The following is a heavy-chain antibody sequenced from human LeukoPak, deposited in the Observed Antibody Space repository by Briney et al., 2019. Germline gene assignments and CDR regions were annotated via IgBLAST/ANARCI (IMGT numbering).Heavy chain of an antibody. D-gene: IGHD3-22*01. J-gene: IGHJ5*02. CDR3: AKGQTQDYYDSSGYYGNPNWFDP. CDR1: GFAFSSYA. V-gene: IGHV3-23*01. Sequence: PGGSLRLSCAASGFAFSSYAMSWVRQAPGKGLEWVSAISGSGGSTYYADSVKGRFTISRDNSKNTLYLQMNSLRAEDTAVYYCAKGQTQDYYDSSGYYGNPNWFDPWGQGTLVTVSS. CDR2: ISGSGGST.